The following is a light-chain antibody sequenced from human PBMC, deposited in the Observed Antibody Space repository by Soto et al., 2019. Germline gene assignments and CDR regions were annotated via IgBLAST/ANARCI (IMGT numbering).Light chain of an antibody. CDR1: SSDVGAYTS. CDR2: EVS. Sequence: QSALTQPASVSGSPGRSITISCTGSSSDVGAYTSVSWYQQHPGKAPKLMIYEVSNWPSGVSRRFSGSKSGNTASLTISGLQAEDEAHYYCSSYSSDNRNYVFGTGTKVTVL. J-gene: IGLJ1*01. CDR3: SSYSSDNRNYV. V-gene: IGLV2-14*01.